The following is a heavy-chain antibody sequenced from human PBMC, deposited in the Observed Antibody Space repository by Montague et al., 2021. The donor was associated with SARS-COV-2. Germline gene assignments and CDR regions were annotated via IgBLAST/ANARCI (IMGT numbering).Heavy chain of an antibody. D-gene: IGHD6-13*01. CDR1: GYTFTSYG. CDR3: ASFYSSSWYGAFDI. J-gene: IGHJ3*02. CDR2: ISAYNGNT. V-gene: IGHV1-18*01. Sequence: SVKVSYKASGYTFTSYGISWVRQAPGQGLEWMGWISAYNGNTNYAQKLQGRVTMTTDTSTSTAYMELRSLRSDDTAVYYCASFYSSSWYGAFDIWGQGTMVTFSS.